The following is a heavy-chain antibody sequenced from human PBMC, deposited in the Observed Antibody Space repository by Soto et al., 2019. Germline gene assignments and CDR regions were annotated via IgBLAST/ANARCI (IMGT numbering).Heavy chain of an antibody. CDR1: GGSISSYY. D-gene: IGHD4-17*01. Sequence: SETLSLTCTVYGGSISSYYWSWIRQPPGKGLEWIGYIYYSGSTNYNPSLKSRVTISVDTSKNQFSLKLSSVTAADTAVYYCARADYGGHFDYWVQGTLATVSS. CDR2: IYYSGST. J-gene: IGHJ4*02. CDR3: ARADYGGHFDY. V-gene: IGHV4-59*01.